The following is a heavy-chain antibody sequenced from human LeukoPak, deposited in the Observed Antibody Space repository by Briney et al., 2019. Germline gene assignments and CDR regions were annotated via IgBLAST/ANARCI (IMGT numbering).Heavy chain of an antibody. J-gene: IGHJ4*02. CDR2: VHVSGGT. Sequence: PSETLSLTCTVSGATMITSAFYWGWTRESPGKGLEWIGNVHVSGGTYYNPSHKGRVTISLDTSENQFSLKLTAVTAADTAIYYCARDRADSGGNGFDYWGQGTLVTVSS. D-gene: IGHD4-23*01. CDR3: ARDRADSGGNGFDY. CDR1: GATMITSAFY. V-gene: IGHV4-39*07.